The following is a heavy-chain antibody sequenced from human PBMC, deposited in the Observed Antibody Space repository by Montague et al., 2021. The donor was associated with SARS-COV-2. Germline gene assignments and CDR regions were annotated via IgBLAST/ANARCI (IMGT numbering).Heavy chain of an antibody. CDR2: IDWDDDK. CDR3: ARILVAAAGSPFDP. Sequence: PALVKPTQTLTLTCTFSGFSLSTSGMCVSWIRQPPGKALEWLVRIDWDDDKYYSTSLKTRLTISKDTSKNRVVLTMTNMDPVDTATYYCARILVAAAGSPFDPWGQGTLVTVSS. D-gene: IGHD6-13*01. J-gene: IGHJ5*02. CDR1: GFSLSTSGMC. V-gene: IGHV2-70*11.